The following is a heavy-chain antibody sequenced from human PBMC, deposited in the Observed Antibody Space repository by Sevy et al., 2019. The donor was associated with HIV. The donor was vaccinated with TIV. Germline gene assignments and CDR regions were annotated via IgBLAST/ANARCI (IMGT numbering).Heavy chain of an antibody. CDR1: GFAFSDYY. CDR3: ARVDYDDYSTWGTGYYYMDV. CDR2: ITSGGNSI. J-gene: IGHJ6*03. Sequence: GGYLRLSCAVSGFAFSDYYMTWIRQAPGKGLEWISYITSGGNSINYAGSVKGRFTVSRDNTKNSLYLQMNSLRADDTAVYYCARVDYDDYSTWGTGYYYMDVWGKGTMVTVSS. D-gene: IGHD4-17*01. V-gene: IGHV3-11*01.